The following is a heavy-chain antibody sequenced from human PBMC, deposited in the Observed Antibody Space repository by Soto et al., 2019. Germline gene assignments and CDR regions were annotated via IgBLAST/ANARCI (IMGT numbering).Heavy chain of an antibody. CDR2: SYYSGTT. V-gene: IGHV4-39*01. D-gene: IGHD1-20*01. Sequence: PSGTLSLTCTVSGNSMSVHSYYWTWIRQPPGKGLEWIGSSYYSGTTYFNPSLKSRASISVDTSKNEFSLSLSSVTAADTAVYYCTRRYNWNANYYDPWGPGVLVTVSS. J-gene: IGHJ5*02. CDR1: GNSMSVHSYY. CDR3: TRRYNWNANYYDP.